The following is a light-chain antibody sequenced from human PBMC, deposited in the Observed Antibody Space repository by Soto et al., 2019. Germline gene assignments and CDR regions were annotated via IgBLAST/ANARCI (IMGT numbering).Light chain of an antibody. J-gene: IGLJ3*02. V-gene: IGLV2-14*01. Sequence: QSVLTQPASVSGSPGQSITIACTGTSSDVGGYNYVSWYQQHPGKAPKLMIYAVSHRPSGVSNRFSGSKSGNTASLTISGLQAEDEADYYCSSYTSSSTLVFGGGTKLTVL. CDR2: AVS. CDR3: SSYTSSSTLV. CDR1: SSDVGGYNY.